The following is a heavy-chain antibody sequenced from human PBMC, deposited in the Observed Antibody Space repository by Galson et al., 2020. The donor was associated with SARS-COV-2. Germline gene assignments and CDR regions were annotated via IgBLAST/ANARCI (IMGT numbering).Heavy chain of an antibody. CDR2: INSGNGNT. V-gene: IGHV1-3*01. Sequence: ASVKVSCKASGYTFTNYDMHWVRQAPGQGLEWMGWINSGNGNTKYSQKFQGRVTITRDTSASTAYMELSSLRSEDTAVYYCARGSAVAGNDRYFQHWGQGTLVTVSS. D-gene: IGHD6-19*01. CDR3: ARGSAVAGNDRYFQH. CDR1: GYTFTNYD. J-gene: IGHJ1*01.